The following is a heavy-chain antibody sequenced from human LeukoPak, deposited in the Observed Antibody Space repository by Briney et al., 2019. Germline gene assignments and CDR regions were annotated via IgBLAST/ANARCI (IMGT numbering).Heavy chain of an antibody. V-gene: IGHV6-1*01. D-gene: IGHD6-6*01. J-gene: IGHJ4*02. CDR3: ARGKYTSFDN. CDR1: GDSIFTNNVA. Sequence: SQTLSLTCAISGDSIFTNNVAWNWIRQSPSRGLEWLGRTYYRSKWSFDYAVSVKSRININADTSKHQFSLQLSSVTPEDTAVYYCARGKYTSFDNWGQGTLVTVSS. CDR2: TYYRSKWSF.